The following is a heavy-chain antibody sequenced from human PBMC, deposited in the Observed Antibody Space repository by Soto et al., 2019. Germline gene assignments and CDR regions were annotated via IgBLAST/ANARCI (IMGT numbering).Heavy chain of an antibody. D-gene: IGHD2-21*02. J-gene: IGHJ6*02. CDR3: VRSPGDFRYGMDV. Sequence: QVQLVQSGAEVKKPGASVKVSCKASGYSFTDYYMHWVRQAPGQGPEWLGWINPSTGVTHFAQKFQGWVTMTRDTSISPAYMELSRLTSAEPAVYYCVRSPGDFRYGMDVWGQGTTVTVSS. CDR2: INPSTGVT. V-gene: IGHV1-2*04. CDR1: GYSFTDYY.